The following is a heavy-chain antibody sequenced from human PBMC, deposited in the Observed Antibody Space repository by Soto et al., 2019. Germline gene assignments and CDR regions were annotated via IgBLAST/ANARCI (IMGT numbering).Heavy chain of an antibody. CDR2: IYSSGST. J-gene: IGHJ4*02. D-gene: IGHD5-18*01. Sequence: SETLSLTCAVSGGSISSGDYYLNWIRQPPGKGLEWIGYIYSSGSTYYNPSLKSRVTISVDTSKNQFSLRLSSVTAADTAVYYCARAGGDGYSFPFDYWGQGILVTVSS. CDR3: ARAGGDGYSFPFDY. CDR1: GGSISSGDYY. V-gene: IGHV4-30-4*01.